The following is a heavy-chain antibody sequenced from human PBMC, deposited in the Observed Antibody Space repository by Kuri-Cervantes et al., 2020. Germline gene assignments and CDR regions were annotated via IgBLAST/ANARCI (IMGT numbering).Heavy chain of an antibody. D-gene: IGHD2-15*01. Sequence: GESLKISCAASGFTFSSYAMSWVRQAPGKGLEWVSGISVSGATTDYAGSAKGRFTISRDNAKNSLYLQMNSLRAEDTAVYYCARDAAGGAHTDYWGQGTLVTVSS. CDR3: ARDAAGGAHTDY. CDR2: ISVSGATT. J-gene: IGHJ4*02. CDR1: GFTFSSYA. V-gene: IGHV3-23*01.